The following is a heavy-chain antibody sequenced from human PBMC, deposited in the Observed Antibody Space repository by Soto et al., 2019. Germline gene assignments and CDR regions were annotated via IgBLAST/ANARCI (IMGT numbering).Heavy chain of an antibody. Sequence: SGQVCFKACGGSFNSFAISWVRQAPGQGLEWMGGIIPIFGAASYGQRIQGRVTITADESTSTAFMELRSLRSEDTAVYYCATSGECGGDRYLYRIDVWGQGTTVTVSS. V-gene: IGHV1-69*13. CDR2: IIPIFGAA. D-gene: IGHD2-21*02. CDR3: ATSGECGGDRYLYRIDV. J-gene: IGHJ6*01. CDR1: GGSFNSFA.